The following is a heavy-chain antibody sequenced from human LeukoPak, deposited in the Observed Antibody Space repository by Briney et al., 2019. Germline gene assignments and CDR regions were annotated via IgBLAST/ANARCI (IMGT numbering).Heavy chain of an antibody. J-gene: IGHJ6*03. CDR3: AKGPLRTRYFDWFSHYMDV. V-gene: IGHV3-30*02. D-gene: IGHD3-9*01. CDR1: GFTFSSYA. CDR2: IRYDGSNK. Sequence: GGSLRLSCAASGFTFSSYAMHWVRQAPGKGLEWVAFIRYDGSNKYYADSVKGRFTISRDNSKNTLYLQMNSLRAEDTAVYYCAKGPLRTRYFDWFSHYMDVWGKGTTVTISS.